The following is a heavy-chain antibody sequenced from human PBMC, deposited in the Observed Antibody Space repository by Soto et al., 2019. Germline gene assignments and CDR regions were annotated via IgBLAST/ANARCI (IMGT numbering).Heavy chain of an antibody. Sequence: EVQLVESGVGLVQPGGSLSFSCAASGFSVSSTYMNWVRQAPGKGLEWVSVIYSGGTTYYADSVKARFTISRDNSKNTLYLEMNSLRVEDTAVYYCARDRWFGAWGQGTLVTVSS. J-gene: IGHJ5*02. CDR2: IYSGGTT. CDR1: GFSVSSTY. CDR3: ARDRWFGA. V-gene: IGHV3-66*01.